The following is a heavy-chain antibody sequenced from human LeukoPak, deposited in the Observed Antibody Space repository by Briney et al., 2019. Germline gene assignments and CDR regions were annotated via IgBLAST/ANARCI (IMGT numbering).Heavy chain of an antibody. J-gene: IGHJ4*02. Sequence: GESLKISCKGSGYSFTSYWIGWVRQRPWKGLGWMGIIYPGDSDTRYSPSFQGQVTISADKSISTAYLQWSSLKASDTAMYYCASHYYGSGSYGGYFDYWGQGTLVTVSS. CDR3: ASHYYGSGSYGGYFDY. D-gene: IGHD3-10*01. CDR1: GYSFTSYW. CDR2: IYPGDSDT. V-gene: IGHV5-51*01.